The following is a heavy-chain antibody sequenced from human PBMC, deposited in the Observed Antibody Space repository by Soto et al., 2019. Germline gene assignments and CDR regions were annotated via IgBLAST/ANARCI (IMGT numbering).Heavy chain of an antibody. J-gene: IGHJ5*02. CDR1: GGTFSSYA. CDR2: IIPIFGTA. D-gene: IGHD3-22*01. V-gene: IGHV1-69*13. CDR3: ARAYYYDSSALFKFDP. Sequence: SVKVSCKASGGTFSSYAISWVRQAPGQGLEWMGGIIPIFGTANYAQKFQGRVTITADESTSTAYMELSSLRSEDTAVYYCARAYYYDSSALFKFDPWGQGTLVTVSS.